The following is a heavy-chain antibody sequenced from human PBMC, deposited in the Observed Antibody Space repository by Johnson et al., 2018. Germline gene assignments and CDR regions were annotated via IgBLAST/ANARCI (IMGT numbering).Heavy chain of an antibody. CDR2: IGTADDT. CDR1: GFPFASYP. V-gene: IGHV3-23*04. CDR3: AKYIFRGPIILDN. Sequence: VQLVQSGGGLVQPGGSXRLSCAASGFPFASYPMSWVRQAPGKGLEWVSTIGTADDTYYTGSGRGRFTISRDNSKNTVVLQMNSLRAEDPAVYFFAKYIFRGPIILDNWCQGTLVTVSS. J-gene: IGHJ4*02. D-gene: IGHD3-10*01.